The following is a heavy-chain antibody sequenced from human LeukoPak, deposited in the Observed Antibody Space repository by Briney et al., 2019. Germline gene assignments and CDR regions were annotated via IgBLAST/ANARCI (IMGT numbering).Heavy chain of an antibody. CDR1: GFTFSSYG. CDR2: ISYDGSNK. D-gene: IGHD2-15*01. J-gene: IGHJ4*02. Sequence: QPGRSLRLSCAASGFTFSSYGMHWVRQAPGKGLEWVAVISYDGSNKYYADSVKGRFTISRDNSKNTLYLQMNSLRAEDTAVYYCAKDLGLVVVAATHFDYWGQGTLVTVSS. CDR3: AKDLGLVVVAATHFDY. V-gene: IGHV3-30*18.